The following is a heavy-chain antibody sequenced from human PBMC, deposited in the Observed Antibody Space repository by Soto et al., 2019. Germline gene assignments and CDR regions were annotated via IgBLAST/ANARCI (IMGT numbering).Heavy chain of an antibody. CDR2: INPSVGRA. J-gene: IGHJ6*01. V-gene: IGHV1-69*05. CDR3: AREVRYYDILTGPRDYYGMDV. CDR1: SSYS. Sequence: SSYSMGCVRLKKKQGLEWMGIINPSVGRATYAQKFQGRVTITTDESTSTAYMELSSLRSEDTAVYYCAREVRYYDILTGPRDYYGMDVWGQGTTVTVSS. D-gene: IGHD3-9*01.